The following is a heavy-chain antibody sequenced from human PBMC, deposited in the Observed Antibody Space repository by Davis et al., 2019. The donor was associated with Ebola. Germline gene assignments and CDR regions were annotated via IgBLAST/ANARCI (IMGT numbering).Heavy chain of an antibody. CDR2: IWYDGSNK. CDR3: ARDLSIVGAIYYYYGMDV. Sequence: GESLKISCAASGFTFSSYGMHWVRQAPGKGLEWVAVIWYDGSNKYYADSVKGRFTISRDNSKNTLYLQMNSLRAEDTAVYYCARDLSIVGAIYYYYGMDVWGKGTTVTVSS. CDR1: GFTFSSYG. D-gene: IGHD1-26*01. J-gene: IGHJ6*04. V-gene: IGHV3-33*01.